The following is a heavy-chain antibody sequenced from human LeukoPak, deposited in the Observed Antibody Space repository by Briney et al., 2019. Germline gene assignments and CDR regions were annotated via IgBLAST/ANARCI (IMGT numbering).Heavy chain of an antibody. D-gene: IGHD2-2*01. CDR3: ASKDIVVVPYYYYGMDV. Sequence: GGSLRLSCAASGFTFSSYAMSWVRQAPGKGLEWVSAISGSGGSTYYADSVKGRFTISRDNAKNSLYLQMNSLRAEDTAVYYCASKDIVVVPYYYYGMDVWGQGTTVTVSS. CDR1: GFTFSSYA. J-gene: IGHJ6*02. CDR2: ISGSGGST. V-gene: IGHV3-23*01.